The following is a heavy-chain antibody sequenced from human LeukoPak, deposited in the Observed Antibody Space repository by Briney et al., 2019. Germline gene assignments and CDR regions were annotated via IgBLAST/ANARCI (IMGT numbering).Heavy chain of an antibody. V-gene: IGHV3-23*01. J-gene: IGHJ4*02. CDR1: GFTFSSYA. D-gene: IGHD1-26*01. CDR3: AKRSSSGSYGEYYFDY. CDR2: ISGSGGST. Sequence: GGSLRLSCAASGFTFSSYAMSWVRQAPGKGLEWVSAISGSGGSTYYADSVKGRFTISRDNSKNTLYLQMNSLRAEDTAVYYCAKRSSSGSYGEYYFDYWGQGTLVTVSS.